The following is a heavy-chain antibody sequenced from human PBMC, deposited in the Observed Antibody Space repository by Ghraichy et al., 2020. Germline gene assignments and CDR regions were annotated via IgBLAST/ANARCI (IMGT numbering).Heavy chain of an antibody. CDR1: GFSLRSSGVG. J-gene: IGHJ4*01. D-gene: IGHD3-22*01. CDR2: IYWDDDK. CDR3: AHRLEHSYDSRCYPGQFDF. V-gene: IGHV2-5*02. Sequence: SGPTLVKPTQTLTLTCTYSGFSLRSSGVGVGWIRQAPGKALEWLALIYWDDDKRYSPSLKSRLTVTMDTSKNQVVLTMTNMDPVDTGTFYCAHRLEHSYDSRCYPGQFDFWGPGTLVTVS.